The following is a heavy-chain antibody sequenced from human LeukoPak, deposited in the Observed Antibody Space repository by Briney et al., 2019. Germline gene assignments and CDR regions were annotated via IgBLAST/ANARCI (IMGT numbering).Heavy chain of an antibody. CDR3: ARLSLFDY. CDR2: IYHSGST. Sequence: KASETLSLTCAVSGYSISSGYYWGWIRQPSGKGLEWIGSIYHSGSTYYNPSLKSRVTISVDTSKNQFSLKLSSVTAADTAVYYCARLSLFDYWGQGTLVTVSS. V-gene: IGHV4-38-2*01. CDR1: GYSISSGYY. J-gene: IGHJ4*02.